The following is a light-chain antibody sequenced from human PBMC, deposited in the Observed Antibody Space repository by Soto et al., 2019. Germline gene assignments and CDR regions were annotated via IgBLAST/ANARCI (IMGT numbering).Light chain of an antibody. J-gene: IGLJ2*01. CDR2: GDS. Sequence: QSVLTQPPSVSGAPGQRVTISCTGSNSNIGAGYDVQWYQQLPGTAPKLLIYGDSDRPSGVPDRFSGSKTGTSASLAITGLQAEDEADYYCQSYDSSLSGVVFGGGTKVTVL. CDR1: NSNIGAGYD. CDR3: QSYDSSLSGVV. V-gene: IGLV1-40*01.